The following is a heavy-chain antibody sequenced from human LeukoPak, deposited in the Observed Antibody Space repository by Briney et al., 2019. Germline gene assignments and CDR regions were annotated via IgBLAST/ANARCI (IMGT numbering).Heavy chain of an antibody. Sequence: ASVKVSCKASGYTFTSYYMHWVRQAPGQGLEWMGIINPSGGSTSYAQKFQGRVTMTRDMSTSTVYMELSSLRSDDTAVYYCARDRRIGIAVAGGVDPWGQGTLVTVSS. CDR2: INPSGGST. V-gene: IGHV1-46*01. CDR3: ARDRRIGIAVAGGVDP. CDR1: GYTFTSYY. J-gene: IGHJ5*02. D-gene: IGHD6-19*01.